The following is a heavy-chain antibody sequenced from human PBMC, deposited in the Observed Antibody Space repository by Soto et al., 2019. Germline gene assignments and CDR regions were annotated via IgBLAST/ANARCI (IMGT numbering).Heavy chain of an antibody. J-gene: IGHJ5*02. V-gene: IGHV4-34*01. Sequence: SETLSLTCAVYGGSFSGYYWSWIRQPPGKGLEWIGEINHSGSTNYNPSLKSRVTISVDTSKNQFSLKLSSVTAADTAVYYCARGERGPGSYYNYNWFDPWGQGTLVTVSS. CDR3: ARGERGPGSYYNYNWFDP. CDR1: GGSFSGYY. CDR2: INHSGST. D-gene: IGHD3-10*01.